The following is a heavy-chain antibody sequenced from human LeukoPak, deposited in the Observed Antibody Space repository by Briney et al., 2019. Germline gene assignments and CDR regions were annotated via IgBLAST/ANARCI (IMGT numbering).Heavy chain of an antibody. J-gene: IGHJ3*02. CDR1: RFTFSTYS. CDR3: ATSMAQDVDAFHI. CDR2: ISSRSTYI. Sequence: GGSLRLSCAASRFTFSTYSMNWVRQAPGKGLEWVSSISSRSTYIYYADSVKGRFTFSRDNAKNSLYLQMNNLRAEDTAMFYCATSMAQDVDAFHIWGQGTMVTVSS. V-gene: IGHV3-21*01. D-gene: IGHD2-21*01.